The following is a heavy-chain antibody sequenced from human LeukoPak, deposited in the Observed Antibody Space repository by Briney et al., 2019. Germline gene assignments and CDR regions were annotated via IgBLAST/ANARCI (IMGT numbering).Heavy chain of an antibody. Sequence: PGGSLRLSCAASGFKLSRNGKHWVRKAPGKGLERVAFMRYYGTKAFYGDSVRGRFIISSDDSTNTLYLQMHNLKHSDTAVVFGARDFDDINGDYYYIPDFWGQGVLVTVSS. V-gene: IGHV3-30*02. CDR2: MRYYGTKA. D-gene: IGHD3-22*01. CDR1: GFKLSRNG. J-gene: IGHJ4*02. CDR3: ARDFDDINGDYYYIPDF.